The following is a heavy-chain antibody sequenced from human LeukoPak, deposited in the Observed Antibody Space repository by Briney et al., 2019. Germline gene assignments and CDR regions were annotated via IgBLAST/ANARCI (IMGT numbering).Heavy chain of an antibody. Sequence: GGSLRLSCAASGFTFSSYSMNWVRQAPGKGLEWVSSISSSSSYIYYADSMKGRFTISRDNAKKSLYLQMNSLRAEDTAVYYCAKTTVTPPYYMDVWGKGTTVTVSS. D-gene: IGHD4-11*01. CDR3: AKTTVTPPYYMDV. J-gene: IGHJ6*03. CDR1: GFTFSSYS. CDR2: ISSSSSYI. V-gene: IGHV3-21*01.